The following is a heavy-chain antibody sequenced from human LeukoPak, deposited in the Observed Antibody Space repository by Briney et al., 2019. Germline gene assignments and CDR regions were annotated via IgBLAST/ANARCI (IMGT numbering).Heavy chain of an antibody. J-gene: IGHJ4*02. Sequence: ASVKVSCKASGGTFSSYAISWVRQAPGQGLEWMGWISAYNGNTNYAQKLQGRVTMTTDTSTSTAYMELRSLRSDDTAVYYCARDRPLVEYYYDSSGQTFDYWGQGTLVTVSS. V-gene: IGHV1-18*01. D-gene: IGHD3-22*01. CDR2: ISAYNGNT. CDR3: ARDRPLVEYYYDSSGQTFDY. CDR1: GGTFSSYA.